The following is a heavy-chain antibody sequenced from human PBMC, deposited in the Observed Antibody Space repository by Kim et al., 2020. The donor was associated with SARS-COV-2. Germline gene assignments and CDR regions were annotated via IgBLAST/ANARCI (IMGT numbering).Heavy chain of an antibody. CDR2: ISYDGSNK. V-gene: IGHV3-30*04. D-gene: IGHD6-13*01. CDR3: ARDPYSSSWYTRGNYYYGMDV. CDR1: GFTFSSYA. J-gene: IGHJ6*02. Sequence: GGSLRLSCAASGFTFSSYAMHWVRQAPGKGLEWVAVISYDGSNKYYADSVKGRFTISRDNSKNTLYLQMNSLRAEDTAVYYCARDPYSSSWYTRGNYYYGMDVWGQGTTVTVSS.